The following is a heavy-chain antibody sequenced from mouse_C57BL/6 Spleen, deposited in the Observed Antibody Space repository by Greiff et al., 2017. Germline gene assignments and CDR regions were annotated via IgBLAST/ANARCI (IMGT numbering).Heavy chain of an antibody. V-gene: IGHV2-2*01. CDR1: GFSLTSYG. D-gene: IGHD1-1*01. CDR2: IWSGGST. CDR3: ARRVHYYGSSPLAMDY. J-gene: IGHJ4*01. Sequence: QVQLQQSGPGLVQPSQSLSITCTVSGFSLTSYGVHWVRQSPGKGLEWLGVIWSGGSTDNNAAFISRLSISKDTSKSQVFFKMNSLQADDTAIYYCARRVHYYGSSPLAMDYWGQGTSVTVSS.